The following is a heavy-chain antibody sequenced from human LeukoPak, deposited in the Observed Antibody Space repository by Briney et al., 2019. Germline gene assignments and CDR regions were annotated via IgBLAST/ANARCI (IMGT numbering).Heavy chain of an antibody. CDR3: ARGLLRYCDWLLRRTGGYYYYGMDV. CDR1: GVTFSSYE. Sequence: GESLRLSCAASGVTFSSYEMNWVRQAPGKGLEWVTYISSSGSTIYYADSVKGRFTISRDNAKNSLYLQMNSLRAEDTAVYYCARGLLRYCDWLLRRTGGYYYYGMDVWGQGTTVTVSS. V-gene: IGHV3-48*03. J-gene: IGHJ6*02. D-gene: IGHD3-9*01. CDR2: ISSSGSTI.